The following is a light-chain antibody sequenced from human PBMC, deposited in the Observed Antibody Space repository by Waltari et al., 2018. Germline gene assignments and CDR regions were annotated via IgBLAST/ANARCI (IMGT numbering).Light chain of an antibody. CDR3: QQRSNWPPYT. CDR2: VAS. Sequence: EIVLKQSPATLSLSPGERATLSCRASQSVSSYLAWYKQKPGQAPRLLIYVASNRAAGIPARFSGSGSGTDFTLTISSLEPEDFAVYCCQQRSNWPPYTCGQGTKLEIK. CDR1: QSVSSY. J-gene: IGKJ2*01. V-gene: IGKV3-11*01.